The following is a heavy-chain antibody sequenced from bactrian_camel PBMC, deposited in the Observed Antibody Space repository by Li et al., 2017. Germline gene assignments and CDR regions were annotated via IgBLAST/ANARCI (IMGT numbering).Heavy chain of an antibody. CDR1: GDTSRSTC. Sequence: HVQLVESGGGSVQAGGSLRLSCAASGDTSRSTCMGWFRQAPEKEREGVASIGDNGRTSYADSVKGRFTISQDNAKNTLYLQMNSLKPEDTAMYYCAASTSRPLFALRPGGYNWWGQGTQVTVS. V-gene: IGHV3S53*01. D-gene: IGHD1*01. CDR2: IGDNGRT. J-gene: IGHJ4*01. CDR3: AASTSRPLFALRPGGYNW.